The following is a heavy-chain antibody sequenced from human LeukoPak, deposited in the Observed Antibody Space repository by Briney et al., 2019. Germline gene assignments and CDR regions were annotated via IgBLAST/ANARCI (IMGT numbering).Heavy chain of an antibody. Sequence: GGSLRLSCAASGFIVSSYYMSGVRQAPGKGLEWVSVIYSDGFTYYADSVKGRFTISRDNSKNTLYRQMNSLRAEDTAVYYCARDSGYGPPDHWGQGTLVTVSS. J-gene: IGHJ4*02. CDR3: ARDSGYGPPDH. V-gene: IGHV3-53*01. CDR2: IYSDGFT. CDR1: GFIVSSYY. D-gene: IGHD5-18*01.